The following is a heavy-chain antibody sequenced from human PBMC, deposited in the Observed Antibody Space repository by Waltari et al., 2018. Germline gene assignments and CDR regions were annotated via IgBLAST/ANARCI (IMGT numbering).Heavy chain of an antibody. Sequence: EVPLVESGGGWVQPGGSLRLSFAASGFPFKPYWMSWVRQAPGKGPEGVANIKGDGSVKYYVDSVKGRFTISRDNAKNSLYLQMNSLRDEDTAVYYCGRDHWGNPHPWGQGTLVTVSS. CDR3: GRDHWGNPHP. D-gene: IGHD7-27*01. J-gene: IGHJ5*02. CDR1: GFPFKPYW. V-gene: IGHV3-7*01. CDR2: IKGDGSVK.